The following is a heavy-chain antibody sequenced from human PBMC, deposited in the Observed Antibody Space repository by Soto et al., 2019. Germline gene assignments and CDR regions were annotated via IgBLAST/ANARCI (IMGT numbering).Heavy chain of an antibody. CDR2: ISGSGAST. D-gene: IGHD3-9*01. Sequence: GGSLRLSCAASGFTFRSYWMQWVRQAPGKGLEWVSAISGSGASTYYADSVKGRFTISRDNSKNTLYLQMNSLRAEDTAVYYCAHFDWFIDYWGQGTLVTVSS. CDR1: GFTFRSYW. CDR3: AHFDWFIDY. J-gene: IGHJ4*02. V-gene: IGHV3-23*01.